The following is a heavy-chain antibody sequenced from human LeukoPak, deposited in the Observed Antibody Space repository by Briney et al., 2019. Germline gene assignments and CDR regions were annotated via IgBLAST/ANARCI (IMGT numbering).Heavy chain of an antibody. Sequence: GRSLRLSCAACRLTFTIYSTNCVRQAQGKGREWVSYISTTSGTIYYADSVKGRFTISRDNAKNSLSLQMNSLRAADTAVYYCARGGYGDYHFDSWGQGTQVTVSS. J-gene: IGHJ4*02. CDR2: ISTTSGTI. D-gene: IGHD4-17*01. V-gene: IGHV3-48*01. CDR3: ARGGYGDYHFDS. CDR1: RLTFTIYS.